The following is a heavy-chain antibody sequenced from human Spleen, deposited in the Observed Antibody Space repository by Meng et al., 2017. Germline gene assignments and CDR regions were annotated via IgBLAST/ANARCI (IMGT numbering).Heavy chain of an antibody. D-gene: IGHD3-3*01. CDR1: GFTLSSHW. J-gene: IGHJ5*02. CDR3: VRDFGGWSDV. Sequence: EVQLVESGGDLVQPGGSLRLSCAATGFTLSSHWIHWVRQVPGEGLQWVSRMNRDGSITNCTVSVRGRFTISRDNAKNTVYLQMSGLRAEDTAVYYCVRDFGGWSDVWGQGTLVTVSS. V-gene: IGHV3-74*01. CDR2: MNRDGSIT.